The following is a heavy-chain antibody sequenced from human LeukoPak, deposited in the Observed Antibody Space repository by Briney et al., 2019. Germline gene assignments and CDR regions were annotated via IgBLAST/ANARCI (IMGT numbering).Heavy chain of an antibody. Sequence: SETLSLTCTVSGGSISSGGFYWSWIRQHPGKGLEWIGYIYYSGSPYYNPSLKSRVTISVDTSKNQFSLKLSSVTAADTAVYYCARGRRGYSYGHYYYYMDVWGKGTTVTVSS. J-gene: IGHJ6*03. D-gene: IGHD5-18*01. V-gene: IGHV4-31*03. CDR1: GGSISSGGFY. CDR2: IYYSGSP. CDR3: ARGRRGYSYGHYYYYMDV.